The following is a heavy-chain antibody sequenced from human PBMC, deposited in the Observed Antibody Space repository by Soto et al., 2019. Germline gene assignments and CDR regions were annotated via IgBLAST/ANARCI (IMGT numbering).Heavy chain of an antibody. CDR1: GGSISSYY. D-gene: IGHD3-3*01. J-gene: IGHJ4*02. CDR2: IYYSGST. Sequence: KTSETLSLTCTVSGGSISSYYWSWIRQPPGKGLEWIGYIYYSGSTNYNPSLKSRVTISVDTSKNQFSLKLSSVTAADTAVYYCARVRGYYDSSIDYWGQGTLVTVSS. V-gene: IGHV4-59*01. CDR3: ARVRGYYDSSIDY.